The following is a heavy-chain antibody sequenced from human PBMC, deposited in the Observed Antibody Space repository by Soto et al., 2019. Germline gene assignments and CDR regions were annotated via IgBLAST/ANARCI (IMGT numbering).Heavy chain of an antibody. CDR1: GVSFNNNG. D-gene: IGHD3-10*01. J-gene: IGHJ6*02. CDR2: VSPPFRTS. V-gene: IGHV1-69*01. Sequence: QVQLVQSGAEVKKPGSSVKVSCKTSGVSFNNNGIGWVRQAPGHGLEWMGGVSPPFRTSNYARKFQGRISITADASTGTVNRELSSLTSEDTAQKDCARVLYYCSGNYSPYGMDVWGQGTTDTVSS. CDR3: ARVLYYCSGNYSPYGMDV.